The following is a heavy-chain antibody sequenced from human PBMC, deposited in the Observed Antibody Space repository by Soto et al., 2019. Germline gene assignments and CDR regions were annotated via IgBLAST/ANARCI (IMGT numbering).Heavy chain of an antibody. CDR2: IYPGDSDT. CDR3: ARRDFWSGYNWFDP. CDR1: GHRFTSYW. V-gene: IGHV5-51*01. J-gene: IGHJ5*02. Sequence: GESLKISCKGSGHRFTSYWIGWVRQMPGKGLEWMGIIYPGDSDTRYSPSFQGQVTISADKSISTAYLQWSSLKASDTAMYYCARRDFWSGYNWFDPWGQGTLLTVSS. D-gene: IGHD3-3*01.